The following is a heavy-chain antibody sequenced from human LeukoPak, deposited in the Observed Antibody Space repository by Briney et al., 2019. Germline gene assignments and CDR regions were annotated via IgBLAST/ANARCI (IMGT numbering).Heavy chain of an antibody. CDR3: ARDGAPYSSGWPYYYYYGMDV. Sequence: PGGSLRLSCVASGLRFRSYAMNWVRQVPGKGLERISTISDDSTFTYYADSVKGQSAISRDDSNNTLYLQINNLKVEDTAVYYCARDGAPYSSGWPYYYYYGMDVWGQGATVTVSS. J-gene: IGHJ6*02. V-gene: IGHV3-23*01. CDR1: GLRFRSYA. CDR2: ISDDSTFT. D-gene: IGHD6-19*01.